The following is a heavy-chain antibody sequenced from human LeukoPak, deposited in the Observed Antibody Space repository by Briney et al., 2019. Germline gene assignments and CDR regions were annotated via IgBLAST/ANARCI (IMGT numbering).Heavy chain of an antibody. V-gene: IGHV3-30-3*01. D-gene: IGHD3-9*01. Sequence: GGPLRLSCAASGFTFNDYAMHWVRQAPGKGLEWVAVISSDGNNKYYTASVKGRFIISRDNSKNTLYLQMNSLRTEDTAVYYCARDPPTYYDILTGHLDYWGQGTLVTVSS. CDR3: ARDPPTYYDILTGHLDY. CDR1: GFTFNDYA. J-gene: IGHJ4*02. CDR2: ISSDGNNK.